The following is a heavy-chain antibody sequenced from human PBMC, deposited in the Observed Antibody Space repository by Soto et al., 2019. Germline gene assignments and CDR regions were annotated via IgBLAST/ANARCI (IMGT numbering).Heavy chain of an antibody. Sequence: ASVKVSCKASGYSFTDYHIHWVRQSTGQGLEWMGWMNPNSGNTGYAQKFQGRVTMTRNTSISTAYMELSSLRSEDTAVYYCARWVGPIAVAGPSYYYYGMDVWGQGTTVTVSS. CDR3: ARWVGPIAVAGPSYYYYGMDV. CDR2: MNPNSGNT. V-gene: IGHV1-8*02. J-gene: IGHJ6*02. CDR1: GYSFTDYH. D-gene: IGHD6-19*01.